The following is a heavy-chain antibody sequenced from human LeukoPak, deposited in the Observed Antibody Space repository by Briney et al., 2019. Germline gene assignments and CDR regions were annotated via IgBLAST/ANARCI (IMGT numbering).Heavy chain of an antibody. J-gene: IGHJ4*02. D-gene: IGHD1-1*01. CDR1: GFTFSSYW. CDR3: ARDPRTVRI. CDR2: IKQDGSEK. Sequence: HPGGSLRLACAASGFTFSSYWMSWVRQAPGKGLEWVANIKQDGSEKYYVDSVKGRFTISRDNAKNLLYLQMDSLRVEDTAIYYCARDPRTVRIWGQGTLVTVSS. V-gene: IGHV3-7*01.